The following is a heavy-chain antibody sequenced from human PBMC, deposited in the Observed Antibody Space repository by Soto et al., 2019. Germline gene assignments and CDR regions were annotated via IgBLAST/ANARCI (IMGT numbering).Heavy chain of an antibody. D-gene: IGHD2-2*01. J-gene: IGHJ4*02. CDR3: AKDSSVVPAAIALDY. V-gene: IGHV3-23*01. CDR1: GFTFSSYA. CDR2: ISGSGGST. Sequence: GGSLRLSCAASGFTFSSYAMSWVRQAPGKGLEWVSAISGSGGSTYYADSVKGRFTISRDNSKNTLYLQMNSLRAEDTAVYYCAKDSSVVPAAIALDYWGQGTLVTVSS.